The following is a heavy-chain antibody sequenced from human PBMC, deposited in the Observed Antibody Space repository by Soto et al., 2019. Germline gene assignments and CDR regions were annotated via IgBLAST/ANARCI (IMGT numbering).Heavy chain of an antibody. CDR2: ISYDGSNK. V-gene: IGHV3-30*18. CDR1: GFTFSSFG. CDR3: AKEYYYDSSGYLSYFDY. J-gene: IGHJ4*02. Sequence: GGSLRLSCAASGFTFSSFGMHWVRQAPGKGLEWVAVISYDGSNKYYADSVKGRFTISRDNSKNTLYLQMNSLRAEDTAVYYCAKEYYYDSSGYLSYFDYWGQGTLVTVSS. D-gene: IGHD3-22*01.